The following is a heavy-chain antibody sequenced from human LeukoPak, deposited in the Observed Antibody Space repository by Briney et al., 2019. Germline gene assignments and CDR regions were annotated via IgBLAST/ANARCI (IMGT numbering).Heavy chain of an antibody. V-gene: IGHV1-18*04. Sequence: ASVKVSCKASGYTFTSYGISWVRQAPGQGLEWMGWISAYNGNTNYAQKLQGRVTMTTDTPTSTAYMELRSLRSDDTAVYYCARDTNTMVRGSSAVGYWGQGTLVTVSS. CDR1: GYTFTSYG. J-gene: IGHJ4*02. D-gene: IGHD3-10*01. CDR3: ARDTNTMVRGSSAVGY. CDR2: ISAYNGNT.